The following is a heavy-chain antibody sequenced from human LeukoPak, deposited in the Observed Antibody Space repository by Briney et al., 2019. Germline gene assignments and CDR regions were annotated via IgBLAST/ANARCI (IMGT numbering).Heavy chain of an antibody. V-gene: IGHV4-34*01. CDR3: ARGPHFYGSGSYEYSYYYYYYGMDV. D-gene: IGHD3-10*01. CDR1: GGSFRGYY. J-gene: IGHJ6*04. CDR2: INHKGAT. Sequence: PSETLSLTCAVYGGSFRGYYWTWVRQPPGKGLEWIGEINHKGATNYNPPLKSRVTISLDTSKNQFSLKLSSVTAAATAVYYCARGPHFYGSGSYEYSYYYYYYGMDVWGKGTAVTVSS.